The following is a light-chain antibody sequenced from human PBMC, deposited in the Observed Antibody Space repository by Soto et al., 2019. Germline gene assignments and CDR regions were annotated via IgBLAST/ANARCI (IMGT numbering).Light chain of an antibody. J-gene: IGLJ1*01. CDR3: CSYAGSSTPYDV. V-gene: IGLV2-23*01. CDR1: SSDVGSYNL. Sequence: QSALTQPASVSGSPGQSISISCTGTSSDVGSYNLVSWYQQHPGKAPKLMIYEGSKRPSGVSNRFSGSKSDNTASLTISGLQAEDEADYYCCSYAGSSTPYDVFGTGTKLTVL. CDR2: EGS.